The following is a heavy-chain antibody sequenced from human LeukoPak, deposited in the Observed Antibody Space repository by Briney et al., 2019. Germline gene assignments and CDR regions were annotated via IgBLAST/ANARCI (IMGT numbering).Heavy chain of an antibody. Sequence: SETLSLTCAVYGGSFSGYYWSWIRQLPGKGLEWIGEINHSGSTNYNPSLKSRVTISVDTSKNQFSLKLSSVTAADTAVYYCARDDILTGYSFDYWGQGTLVTVSS. J-gene: IGHJ4*02. CDR2: INHSGST. D-gene: IGHD3-9*01. V-gene: IGHV4-34*01. CDR3: ARDDILTGYSFDY. CDR1: GGSFSGYY.